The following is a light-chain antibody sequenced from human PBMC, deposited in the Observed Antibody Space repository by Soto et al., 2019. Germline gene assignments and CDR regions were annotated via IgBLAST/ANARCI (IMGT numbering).Light chain of an antibody. CDR3: QSVDSSDQGF. J-gene: IGLJ2*01. V-gene: IGLV6-57*02. CDR1: GGSLASNY. Sequence: NFMLTQPHSVSGSPGKTVTISCTGSGGSLASNYVQWYQQRPGRAPTTVIYEVNDRPSGVPNRFSGSVDISSNSAFLTISGLTTEDEADYYCQSVDSSDQGFFGGGTKLTVL. CDR2: EVN.